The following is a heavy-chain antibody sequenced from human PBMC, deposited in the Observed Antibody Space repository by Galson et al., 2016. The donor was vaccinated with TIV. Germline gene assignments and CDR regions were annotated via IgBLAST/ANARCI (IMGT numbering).Heavy chain of an antibody. CDR3: AKDRLLFLEWSFPNDMDV. V-gene: IGHV3-23*01. Sequence: SLRLSCAASGFAFSIFAMNWVRQAPGKGLEWVSVISGSGDSTHYADSVKGRFTISRDNSKSTLYLQMNSLRVEDTAVYYCAKDRLLFLEWSFPNDMDVWGQGTTVTVSS. D-gene: IGHD3-3*01. CDR2: ISGSGDST. J-gene: IGHJ6*02. CDR1: GFAFSIFA.